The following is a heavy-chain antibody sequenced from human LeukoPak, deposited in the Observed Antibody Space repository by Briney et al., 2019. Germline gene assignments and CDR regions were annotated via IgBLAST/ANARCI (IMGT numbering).Heavy chain of an antibody. Sequence: PGGSLRLSCAASGFTFSSYNMNWVRQAPGKGLEWISYISNSRTTIYYADSVKGRFTISRDNAKNSLYLQMNSLRDEDTAVYYCARISDSRPDYWGQGTLVTVSS. CDR2: ISNSRTTI. V-gene: IGHV3-48*02. CDR3: ARISDSRPDY. CDR1: GFTFSSYN. D-gene: IGHD2-21*02. J-gene: IGHJ4*02.